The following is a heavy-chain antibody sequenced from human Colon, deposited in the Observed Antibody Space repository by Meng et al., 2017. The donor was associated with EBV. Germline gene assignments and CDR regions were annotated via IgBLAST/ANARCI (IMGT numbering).Heavy chain of an antibody. CDR1: GVCFDNYD. Sequence: EVALLGSGGGLVQPGGSLILSCATSGVCFDNYDISGDRQAPGKGLEWVSAASYSGGQTYYADSVKGRFTVSRDNSKSTVYLQMDSLRVEDTAIYYCAKHYVRSHDYWGQGTLVTVSS. CDR3: AKHYVRSHDY. V-gene: IGHV3-23*01. D-gene: IGHD3-10*02. J-gene: IGHJ4*02. CDR2: ASYSGGQT.